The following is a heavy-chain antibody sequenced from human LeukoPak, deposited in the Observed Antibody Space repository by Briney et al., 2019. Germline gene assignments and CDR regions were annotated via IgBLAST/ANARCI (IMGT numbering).Heavy chain of an antibody. CDR2: IFQGGGEI. D-gene: IGHD5-18*01. CDR1: GFTLNTFA. Sequence: GGSLRLSCVASGFTLNTFAMIWVRRPPGKGLEWVSSIFQGGGEIHYADSVRGRFTISRDNSKNTLFLQMNSLRAEDTAIYYCATYRQVMLPFESWGRGTLVTVSS. CDR3: ATYRQVMLPFES. J-gene: IGHJ4*02. V-gene: IGHV3-23*01.